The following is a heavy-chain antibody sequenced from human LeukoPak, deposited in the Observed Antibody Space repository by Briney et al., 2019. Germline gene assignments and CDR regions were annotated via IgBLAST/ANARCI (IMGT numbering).Heavy chain of an antibody. Sequence: QPGGSLRLSCAASGFSFSDYAMSWVRQAPGKGLEWVSAISGSGGDTYFADSVKGRFTISRDNSKRTVYLQMDSLRAEDTAVYYCAKDPHFYYNYYMDVWGNGTTVTVSS. CDR1: GFSFSDYA. CDR3: AKDPHFYYNYYMDV. J-gene: IGHJ6*03. V-gene: IGHV3-23*01. CDR2: ISGSGGDT.